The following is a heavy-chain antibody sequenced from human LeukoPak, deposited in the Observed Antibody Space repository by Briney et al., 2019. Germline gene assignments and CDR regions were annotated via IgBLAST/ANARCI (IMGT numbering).Heavy chain of an antibody. CDR1: GGSISSGYY. V-gene: IGHV4-38-2*02. CDR2: IYHSGST. J-gene: IGHJ2*01. CDR3: ARVSFNYGGNSGWYFDL. D-gene: IGHD4-23*01. Sequence: SETLSLTCTVSGGSISSGYYWGWIRQPPGKGLEWIGSIYHSGSTYYNPSLKSRVTISVDTSKNQFSLKLSSVTAADTAVYYCARVSFNYGGNSGWYFDLWGRGTLVTVSS.